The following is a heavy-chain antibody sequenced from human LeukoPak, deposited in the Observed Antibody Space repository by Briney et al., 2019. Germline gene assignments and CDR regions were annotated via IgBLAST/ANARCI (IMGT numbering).Heavy chain of an antibody. J-gene: IGHJ4*02. V-gene: IGHV3-9*01. CDR2: ISWNSGSI. Sequence: GGSLRLSCPATGLTFVDYAMHWVRQAPGKGMEWVSGISWNSGSIGYADSVKGRFTISRDNAKNSLYLQMNSLRAEDTALYYCATGTVAGTFDYWGQGTLVTVSS. D-gene: IGHD1-14*01. CDR3: ATGTVAGTFDY. CDR1: GLTFVDYA.